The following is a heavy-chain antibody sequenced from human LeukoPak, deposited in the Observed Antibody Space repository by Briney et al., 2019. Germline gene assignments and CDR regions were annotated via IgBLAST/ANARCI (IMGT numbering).Heavy chain of an antibody. D-gene: IGHD5-12*01. J-gene: IGHJ4*02. CDR2: IIPILGIA. V-gene: IGHV1-69*04. CDR1: GGTFSSYA. Sequence: WASVKVSCKASGGTFSSYAISWVRQTPGQGLEWMGRIIPILGIANYAQKFQGRVTITADKSTSTAYMELSSLRSEDTAVYYCARADISGYSGYGVFDYWGQGTLVTVSS. CDR3: ARADISGYSGYGVFDY.